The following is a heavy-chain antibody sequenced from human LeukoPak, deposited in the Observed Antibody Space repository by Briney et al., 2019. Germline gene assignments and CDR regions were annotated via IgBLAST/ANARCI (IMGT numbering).Heavy chain of an antibody. D-gene: IGHD4-17*01. V-gene: IGHV3-33*01. Sequence: GGSLRLSCAASGFTFSSYGMHWVRQAPGKGLEWVAVIWYDGSNKYYADSVKGRFTISRDNSKNTLYLQMNSLRAEDTAVYYCARDPSYGDYVYWYWGQGTLVTVSS. CDR3: ARDPSYGDYVYWY. CDR2: IWYDGSNK. CDR1: GFTFSSYG. J-gene: IGHJ4*02.